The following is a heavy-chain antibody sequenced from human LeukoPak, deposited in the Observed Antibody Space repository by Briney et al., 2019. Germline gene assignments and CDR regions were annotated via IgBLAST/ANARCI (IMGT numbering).Heavy chain of an antibody. CDR1: ESTFTTIA. Sequence: GGSLSLSGAPPESTFTTIAMSWVRQAPGKGLEWVSALMGSGGSTYNADSMKGRFTISRDNSKNTLYLQMTSLRAEDTAVYYCAKDRQYSGYDCSTDYWGQGTLVTVSS. CDR3: AKDRQYSGYDCSTDY. J-gene: IGHJ4*02. V-gene: IGHV3-23*01. D-gene: IGHD5-12*01. CDR2: LMGSGGST.